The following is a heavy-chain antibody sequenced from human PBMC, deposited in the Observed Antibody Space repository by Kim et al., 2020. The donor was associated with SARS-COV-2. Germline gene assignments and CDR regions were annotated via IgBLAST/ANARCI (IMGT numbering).Heavy chain of an antibody. CDR3: ASRLDY. Sequence: PNSGNTGDAQKFQDRVTMTRNTSISTAYMELSSLRSEDTAVYYCASRLDYWGQGTLVTVSS. J-gene: IGHJ4*02. V-gene: IGHV1-8*01. CDR2: PNSGNT.